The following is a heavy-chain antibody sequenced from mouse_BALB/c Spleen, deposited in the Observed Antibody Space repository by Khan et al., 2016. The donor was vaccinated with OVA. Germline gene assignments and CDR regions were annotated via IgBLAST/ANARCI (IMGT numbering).Heavy chain of an antibody. V-gene: IGHV5-12-1*01. CDR2: INISGGST. CDR3: ARGLLRFPYFDF. J-gene: IGHJ2*01. Sequence: EVMLVESGGGLVKPGGSLKLSCAASGFAFSNYDISWVRQTPEKRLEWVAYINISGGSTYYPETVKGRFTISRDNAKNTLYLQMSSLKSEDTAMYYCARGLLRFPYFDFWGQGTTLTVSS. D-gene: IGHD1-1*01. CDR1: GFAFSNYD.